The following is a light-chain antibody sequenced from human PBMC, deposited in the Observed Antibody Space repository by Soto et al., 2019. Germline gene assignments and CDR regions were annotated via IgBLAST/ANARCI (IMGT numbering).Light chain of an antibody. V-gene: IGKV3-20*01. CDR2: GAS. CDR3: QHYGSSSLT. Sequence: EIVLTQSPGTLSLSPGERATLSCRASQSVSSSYLAWYQQKPGQAPRLLIYGASSRATGIPDRFSGSGSGTDFTLTISSLEAEDFAVYYCQHYGSSSLTFGGGTKVEIK. J-gene: IGKJ4*01. CDR1: QSVSSSY.